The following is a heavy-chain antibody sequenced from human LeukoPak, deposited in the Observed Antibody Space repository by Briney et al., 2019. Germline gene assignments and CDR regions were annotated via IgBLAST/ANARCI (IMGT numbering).Heavy chain of an antibody. CDR2: INSDGSST. V-gene: IGHV3-74*01. D-gene: IGHD3-3*01. CDR1: GFTFSSYW. CDR3: ARGSEWSSGVSDY. Sequence: GGSLRLSCAASGFTFSSYWMHWVRQAPGKGLVWVSRINSDGSSTSYADSVRGRFTISRDNAKNTLYLQMNSLRAEDTAVYYCARGSEWSSGVSDYWGQGTLVTVSS. J-gene: IGHJ4*02.